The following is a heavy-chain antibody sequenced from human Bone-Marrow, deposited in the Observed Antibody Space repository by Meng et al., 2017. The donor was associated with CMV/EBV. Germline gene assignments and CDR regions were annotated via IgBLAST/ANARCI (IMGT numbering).Heavy chain of an antibody. CDR1: GYTFTSYD. V-gene: IGHV1-8*03. CDR3: ARDLAADYYYYYGMDV. Sequence: ASVKVSCKASGYTFTSYDINWVRQATGQGLEWMGWMNPNSGNTGYAQKFQGRVTITRNTSISTAYMELSSLRSEDTAVYYCARDLAADYYYYYGMDVWGQGTTVTVSS. CDR2: MNPNSGNT. D-gene: IGHD6-13*01. J-gene: IGHJ6*02.